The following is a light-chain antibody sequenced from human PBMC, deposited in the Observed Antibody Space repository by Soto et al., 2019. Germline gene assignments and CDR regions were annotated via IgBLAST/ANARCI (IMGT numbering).Light chain of an antibody. CDR3: TSYTSSSPLV. J-gene: IGLJ1*01. V-gene: IGLV2-14*01. CDR2: EVV. Sequence: QSALTQPVSVSGSPGQSITISCTGTSSDVGGYNYVSWYQHHPGKAPKLMIYEVVNRPSGVSNRFSGSKSGITASLTISGLQAEDEADYYCTSYTSSSPLVFGTGTKLTVL. CDR1: SSDVGGYNY.